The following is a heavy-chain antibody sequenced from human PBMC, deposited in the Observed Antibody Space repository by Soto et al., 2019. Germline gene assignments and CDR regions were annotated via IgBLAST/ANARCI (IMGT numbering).Heavy chain of an antibody. D-gene: IGHD6-13*01. CDR2: ISSNSAYI. Sequence: PGGSLRLSCAASGFTFRSFTMNWVRQAPGKGLEWVSTISSNSAYIYYTDALRGRFTISRDNAKNSLHLQMNSLRAEDTAVYYCTRDASPDSSAWGWFDPWGPGTLVTVSS. V-gene: IGHV3-21*01. CDR1: GFTFRSFT. J-gene: IGHJ5*02. CDR3: TRDASPDSSAWGWFDP.